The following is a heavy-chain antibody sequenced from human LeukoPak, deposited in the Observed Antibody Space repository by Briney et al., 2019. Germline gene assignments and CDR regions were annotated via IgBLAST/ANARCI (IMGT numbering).Heavy chain of an antibody. V-gene: IGHV4-59*06. CDR1: GGSISSYY. CDR3: ARDYGSGENWFDP. Sequence: SETLSLTCIVSGGSISSYYWSWIRQPPGKGLEWIGYIYYSGSTYYNPSLKSRVTISVDTSKNQFSLKLSSVTAADTAVYYCARDYGSGENWFDPWGQGTLVTVSS. CDR2: IYYSGST. J-gene: IGHJ5*02. D-gene: IGHD3-10*01.